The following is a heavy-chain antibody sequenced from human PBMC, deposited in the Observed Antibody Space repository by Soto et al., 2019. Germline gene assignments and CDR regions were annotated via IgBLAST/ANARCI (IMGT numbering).Heavy chain of an antibody. CDR3: ARVPDY. D-gene: IGHD2-2*01. J-gene: IGHJ4*02. V-gene: IGHV4-39*07. CDR1: GGSINNDVYY. Sequence: PSETLSLTCTVSGGSINNDVYYWGWIRQPPGKGLEWIGSIYYNGNTYYNPSLKSRVTISVDTSKNQFSLKLSSVTAADTAVYYCARVPDYWGQGILVTVSS. CDR2: IYYNGNT.